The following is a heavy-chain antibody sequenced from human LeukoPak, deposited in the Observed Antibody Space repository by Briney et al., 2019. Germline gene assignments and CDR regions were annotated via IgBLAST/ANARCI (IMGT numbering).Heavy chain of an antibody. D-gene: IGHD1-1*01. CDR3: VRGNGNVGGRLDP. CDR1: GFTMSGIH. CDR2: LYAGGST. V-gene: IGHV3-66*01. J-gene: IGHJ5*02. Sequence: GGSLRLSCTASGFTMSGIHMNWVRQAPGKGLDWVSGLYAGGSTYYAGSMTGRFTISRDDSKNTLYLQMTGLRVDDTAIYYCVRGNGNVGGRLDPWGQGAWVIVSS.